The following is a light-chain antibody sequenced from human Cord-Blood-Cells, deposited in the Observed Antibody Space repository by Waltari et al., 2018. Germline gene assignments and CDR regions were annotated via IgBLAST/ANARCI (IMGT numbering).Light chain of an antibody. J-gene: IGLJ3*02. Sequence: QSALTQPASVSGSPGQSIPISLIGTSRDVGGYNYVPWYQQHPGKAPTLMIYKVSNRPSGVSNRFSGSKSGNTASLTISGLQAEDEADYYCSSYTSSWVFGGGTKLTVL. V-gene: IGLV2-14*01. CDR1: SRDVGGYNY. CDR3: SSYTSSWV. CDR2: KVS.